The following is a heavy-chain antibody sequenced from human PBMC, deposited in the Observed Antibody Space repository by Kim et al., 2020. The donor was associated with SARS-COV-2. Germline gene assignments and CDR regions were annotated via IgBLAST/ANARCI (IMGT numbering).Heavy chain of an antibody. V-gene: IGHV3-11*03. CDR1: GFTFSDYY. Sequence: GGSLRLSCAASGFTFSDYYMSWIRQAPGKGPEWVSYISSSSSYINYADSVKGRFTISRDNAKNSVYLQMNSLRAEDTAVYYCARRYCSGGTCYGFFAYWGQGTLVTVSS. CDR3: ARRYCSGGTCYGFFAY. CDR2: ISSSSSYI. D-gene: IGHD2-15*01. J-gene: IGHJ4*02.